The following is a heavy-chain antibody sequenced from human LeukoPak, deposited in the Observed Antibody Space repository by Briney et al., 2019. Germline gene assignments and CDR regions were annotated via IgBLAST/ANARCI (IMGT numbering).Heavy chain of an antibody. V-gene: IGHV3-23*01. J-gene: IGHJ4*02. Sequence: GGSLRLSCAASAFTFRSYAMSWVRQAPGQGLEWVSTISGSGVSTHYADSVKGRFTISRDNSKNTLYLQMNSLRAEDTAVYYCAKELSEEWLVPDSFEACFDYWGQGTLVTVSS. CDR1: AFTFRSYA. D-gene: IGHD6-19*01. CDR3: AKELSEEWLVPDSFEACFDY. CDR2: ISGSGVST.